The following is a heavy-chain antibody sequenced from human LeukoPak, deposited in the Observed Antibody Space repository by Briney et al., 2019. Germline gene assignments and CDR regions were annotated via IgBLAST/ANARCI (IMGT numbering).Heavy chain of an antibody. J-gene: IGHJ4*02. CDR2: ISNGGTNT. D-gene: IGHD3-3*01. V-gene: IGHV3-23*01. CDR1: GFTFGNYG. Sequence: GGTLRLSCAASGFTFGNYGMTWVRQAPGRGLEWVSGISNGGTNTYYTDSVKGRFTISRDNSRNTLYLQMNSLRADDTARYYCAKDFVYGSRFPRPLDYWGQGTLVTVSS. CDR3: AKDFVYGSRFPRPLDY.